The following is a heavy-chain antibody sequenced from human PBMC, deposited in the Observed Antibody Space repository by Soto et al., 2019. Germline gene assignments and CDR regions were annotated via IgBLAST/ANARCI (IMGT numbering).Heavy chain of an antibody. CDR2: IKQDGREK. J-gene: IGHJ5*02. V-gene: IGHV3-7*03. CDR1: GFGFSSYW. Sequence: EVQLVESGGDLVQPGGSLRLSCADSGFGFSSYWMTWVRQAPGKGLEWVANIKQDGREKYYVASVKGRFTISRDNGNNLLYLQMASLTPAATAVYYCAGYAVRTGAYNGWLEPWGQGTLVTVPS. CDR3: AGYAVRTGAYNGWLEP. D-gene: IGHD3-10*01.